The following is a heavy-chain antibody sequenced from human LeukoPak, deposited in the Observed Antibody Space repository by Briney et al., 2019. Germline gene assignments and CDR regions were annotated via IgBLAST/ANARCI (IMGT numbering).Heavy chain of an antibody. CDR3: ARAPYCSGGSCYYYYMDV. Sequence: GRSLRLSCAASGFTFSSYGMHWVRQAPGKELEWVAVIWYDGSNKYYADSVKGRFTISRDNSKNTLYLQMNSLRAEDTAVYYCARAPYCSGGSCYYYYMDVWGKGTTVTVSS. J-gene: IGHJ6*03. V-gene: IGHV3-33*01. CDR2: IWYDGSNK. D-gene: IGHD2-15*01. CDR1: GFTFSSYG.